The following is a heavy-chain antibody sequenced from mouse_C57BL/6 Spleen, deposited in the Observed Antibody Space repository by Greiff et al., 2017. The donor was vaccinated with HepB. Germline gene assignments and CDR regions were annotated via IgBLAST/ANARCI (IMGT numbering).Heavy chain of an antibody. CDR3: ARERDSSGYSDY. Sequence: VQLQQPGAELVRPGSSVKLSCKASGYTFTSYWMDWVKQRPGQGLEWIGNIYPSDSETHYNQKFKDKATLTVDKSSSTAYMQLSSLTSEDSAVYYCARERDSSGYSDYWGQGTTLTVSS. CDR1: GYTFTSYW. J-gene: IGHJ2*01. V-gene: IGHV1-61*01. D-gene: IGHD3-2*02. CDR2: IYPSDSET.